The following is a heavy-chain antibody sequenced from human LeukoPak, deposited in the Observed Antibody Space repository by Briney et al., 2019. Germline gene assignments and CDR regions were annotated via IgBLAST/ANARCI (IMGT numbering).Heavy chain of an antibody. CDR1: GYTFTSYD. V-gene: IGHV1-8*01. CDR3: ARAGYSGSDFSV. CDR2: MNPSSGNT. Sequence: ASVKVSCKASGYTFTSYDINWVRQAPGQGLEWMGWMNPSSGNTGYAQNFQGRVTMTRNTSIRTAYMELSSLRSEDTAVYYCARAGYSGSDFSVWGKGSTVTVSS. J-gene: IGHJ6*04. D-gene: IGHD5-12*01.